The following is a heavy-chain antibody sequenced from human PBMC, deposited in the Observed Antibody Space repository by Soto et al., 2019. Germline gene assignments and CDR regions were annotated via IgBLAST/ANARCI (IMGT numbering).Heavy chain of an antibody. Sequence: EVQLVESGGGLVKPGGSLRLSCAASGFTFSSYSMNWVRQAPGEGLEWVSSISSSSSYIYYADSVKGRFTISRDNAKNSLYLQMNSLRAEDTAVYYCARDFGYCSSTSCRDDYWGQGTLVTVSS. V-gene: IGHV3-21*01. CDR3: ARDFGYCSSTSCRDDY. D-gene: IGHD2-2*03. CDR1: GFTFSSYS. CDR2: ISSSSSYI. J-gene: IGHJ4*02.